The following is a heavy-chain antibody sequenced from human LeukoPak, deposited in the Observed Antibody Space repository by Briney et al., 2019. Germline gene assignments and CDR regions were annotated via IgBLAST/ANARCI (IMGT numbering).Heavy chain of an antibody. V-gene: IGHV5-51*01. Sequence: GESLKISCAGYSFTNYWIGWVRQMPGRGLEWMGIIYPPDSDTRYNPSFQGQVTISADKSTNTAYLQWSSLKASDTAMYYCVRIISDYGAMIYWYFDLWGRGTLITVSS. CDR2: IYPPDSDT. CDR3: VRIISDYGAMIYWYFDL. CDR1: GYSFTNYW. J-gene: IGHJ2*01. D-gene: IGHD4/OR15-4a*01.